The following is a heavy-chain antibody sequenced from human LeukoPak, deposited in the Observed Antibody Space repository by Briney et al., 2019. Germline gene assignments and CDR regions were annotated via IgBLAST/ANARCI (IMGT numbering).Heavy chain of an antibody. D-gene: IGHD3-22*01. J-gene: IGHJ3*02. CDR3: ARVENVIYYDSRAGAFDI. Sequence: SETLSLTCTVSGGSISSSGYYWSWIRQHPGKGLELIGYIYYSGSTYYNPSLKSRVTISVNTSKNQFSLKLSSVTAADTAVYYCARVENVIYYDSRAGAFDIWGQGTMVTVSS. CDR1: GGSISSSGYY. CDR2: IYYSGST. V-gene: IGHV4-31*03.